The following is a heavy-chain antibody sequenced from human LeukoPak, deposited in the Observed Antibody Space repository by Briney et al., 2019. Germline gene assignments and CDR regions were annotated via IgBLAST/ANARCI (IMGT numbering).Heavy chain of an antibody. CDR3: AKAQGITIFGVAPGY. D-gene: IGHD3-3*01. CDR1: VFIFSSDS. J-gene: IGHJ4*02. CDR2: MSGSGGST. Sequence: PGGSLRLSCAASVFIFSSDSMNWVCQAPWKGLEWVSAMSGSGGSTYYADSVKGRFTISRDNSKNTLYLQMNSLRAEDTAVYYCAKAQGITIFGVAPGYWGQGTLVTVSS. V-gene: IGHV3-23*01.